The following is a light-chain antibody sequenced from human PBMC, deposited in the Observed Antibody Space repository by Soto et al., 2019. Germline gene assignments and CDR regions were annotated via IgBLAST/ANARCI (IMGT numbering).Light chain of an antibody. CDR1: QSISSW. CDR3: QQYNSYLYT. V-gene: IGKV1-5*01. J-gene: IGKJ2*01. CDR2: DAS. Sequence: DIQMTQSPSTLSASVGDRVTITCRASQSISSWLAWYQQKPGKAPKLLIYDASSLESGVPSRFSGSVSGTEFTLTISSLQPDDFATYYCQQYNSYLYTFGQGTKREIK.